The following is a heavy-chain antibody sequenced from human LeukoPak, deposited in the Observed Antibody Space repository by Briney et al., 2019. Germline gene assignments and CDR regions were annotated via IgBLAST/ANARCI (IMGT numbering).Heavy chain of an antibody. Sequence: GRSLRLSCAASGLTFSSYGMHWVRQAPGKGLPWVAVISYDGTIRNYADSVKGRFNISRDNSKNTLYLQMNSLTAEDTALYYCAKGGCSSTTCYLANPWGQGTLVTVSS. V-gene: IGHV3-30*18. CDR2: ISYDGTIR. CDR1: GLTFSSYG. J-gene: IGHJ5*02. D-gene: IGHD2-2*01. CDR3: AKGGCSSTTCYLANP.